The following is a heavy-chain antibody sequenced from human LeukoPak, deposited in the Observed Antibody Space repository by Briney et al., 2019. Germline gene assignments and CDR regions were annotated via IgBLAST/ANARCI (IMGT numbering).Heavy chain of an antibody. CDR3: ARDTNGSGRLGYFDL. D-gene: IGHD3-10*01. CDR2: IYHSGST. V-gene: IGHV4-4*02. Sequence: SETLSLTCAVSGGSISSSNWWSWVRQPPGEGLEWIGEIYHSGSTNYNPSLKSRVTISVDKSKNHFSLKLSSVTAADTAVYYCARDTNGSGRLGYFDLWGRGTLVTVSS. CDR1: GGSISSSNW. J-gene: IGHJ2*01.